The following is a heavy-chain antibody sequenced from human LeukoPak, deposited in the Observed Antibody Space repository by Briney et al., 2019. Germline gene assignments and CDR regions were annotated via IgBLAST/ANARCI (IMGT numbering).Heavy chain of an antibody. V-gene: IGHV1-18*01. CDR2: ISGYNGNT. CDR1: GYTFNNNG. J-gene: IGHJ5*02. D-gene: IGHD1-26*01. Sequence: GASVKVSCKASGYTFNNNGISWVRQAPGQGLEWMGWISGYNGNTNYAQKLQGRVTMTRDTSTSTAYMELRSLRSDDTAVYYCATIVGHWFDPWGQGTLVTVSS. CDR3: ATIVGHWFDP.